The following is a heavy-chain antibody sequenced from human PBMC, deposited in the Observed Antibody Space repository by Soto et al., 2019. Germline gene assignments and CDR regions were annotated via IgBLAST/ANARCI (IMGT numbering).Heavy chain of an antibody. D-gene: IGHD2-21*02. V-gene: IGHV3-30*18. CDR1: GFTFSRYG. Sequence: QVQLVESGGGVVQPGRSLRLSCAAYGFTFSRYGMHWVRQAPGKGLEWVAVISYDGSNKYYADSVKGRFTIYRDNSKNTLYLQMNSLRADDTAVYYCAKGDCGGDCYSFDAFDHWGQGTMVTVSS. CDR2: ISYDGSNK. CDR3: AKGDCGGDCYSFDAFDH. J-gene: IGHJ3*01.